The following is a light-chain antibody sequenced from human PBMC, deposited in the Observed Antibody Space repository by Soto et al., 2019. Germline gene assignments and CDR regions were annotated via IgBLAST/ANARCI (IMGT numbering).Light chain of an antibody. V-gene: IGLV2-14*03. CDR1: SSDVGSYNF. J-gene: IGLJ2*01. CDR2: DVT. CDR3: SSYTGSNTLV. Sequence: QSALTQPASVSGSPGQSITISCTGTSSDVGSYNFVSWYQQHPGKAPKLMIYDVTNQPSGVSSRFSGSKSGNTASLAISGLQAEDEADYHCSSYTGSNTLVFGGGTKLTVL.